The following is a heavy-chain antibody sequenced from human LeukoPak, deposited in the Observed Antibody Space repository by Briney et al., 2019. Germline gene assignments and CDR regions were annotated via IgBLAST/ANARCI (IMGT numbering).Heavy chain of an antibody. Sequence: GGSLRLSCAVSGFTFKTYWMHWVRQAPGKGVVWVSHSNSDGSSTIYADSVRGRFTISRDNAKNTLYLQMNSLRAEDTAVYYCARDLKGPVNDVFDMWGQGTMVTVSS. V-gene: IGHV3-74*01. D-gene: IGHD4-23*01. CDR2: SNSDGSST. CDR3: ARDLKGPVNDVFDM. CDR1: GFTFKTYW. J-gene: IGHJ3*02.